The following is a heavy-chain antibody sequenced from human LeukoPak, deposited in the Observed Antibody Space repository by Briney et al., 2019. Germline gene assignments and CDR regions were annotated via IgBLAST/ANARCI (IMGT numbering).Heavy chain of an antibody. Sequence: PSETLSLTCTVSGGSISSGDYYWSWIRQPPGKGLEWIGYIYYSGSTYYNPSLKSRVTISVDTSKNQFSLKLSSVTAADTAVYYCASEEGGNYVSRVVEVYWGQGTLVTVSS. CDR2: IYYSGST. CDR1: GGSISSGDYY. CDR3: ASEEGGNYVSRVVEVY. D-gene: IGHD4-11*01. J-gene: IGHJ4*02. V-gene: IGHV4-30-4*01.